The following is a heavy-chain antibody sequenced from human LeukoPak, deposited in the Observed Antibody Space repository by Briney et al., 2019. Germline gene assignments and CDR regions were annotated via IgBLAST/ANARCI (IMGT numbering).Heavy chain of an antibody. CDR1: GYTFTSYD. CDR2: RNPNSGNT. D-gene: IGHD3-10*01. V-gene: IGHV1-8*01. Sequence: ASVKVSCKASGYTFTSYDINWVRQATGQGLEWMGWRNPNSGNTGYAQKFQGRVTMTRNTSISTAYMELSSLRSEDTAVYYCARGGTYYGSGSYIYWGQGTLVTVYS. CDR3: ARGGTYYGSGSYIY. J-gene: IGHJ4*02.